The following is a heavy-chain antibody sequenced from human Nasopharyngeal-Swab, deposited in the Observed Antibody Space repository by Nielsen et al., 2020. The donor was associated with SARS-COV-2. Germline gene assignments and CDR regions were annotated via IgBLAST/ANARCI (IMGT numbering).Heavy chain of an antibody. CDR1: GGSISSYY. Sequence: SETLPLTCTISGGSISSYYWTWIRQPPGKGLEWIGYIYYSGSTNYNPSLKSRVTISVDTSKNQFSLKLTSVTAADTAVYYCAREYYGMDVWGQGTTVTVSS. CDR2: IYYSGST. V-gene: IGHV4-59*01. J-gene: IGHJ6*02. CDR3: AREYYGMDV.